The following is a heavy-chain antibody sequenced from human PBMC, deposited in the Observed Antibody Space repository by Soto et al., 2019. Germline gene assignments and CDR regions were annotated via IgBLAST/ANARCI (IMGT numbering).Heavy chain of an antibody. D-gene: IGHD1-26*01. CDR3: ARCRGTGTYPHDFQP. CDR1: GGSISSGGYY. V-gene: IGHV4-31*03. J-gene: IGHJ1*01. Sequence: QVQLQESGPGLVKPSQTLSLTCTASGGSISSGGYYWSWMRQHPGKGLEWIGYIYYSGSTYYNPSHKSRVTISVDTSNNQFSLQLSSVTAADTAVYYCARCRGTGTYPHDFQPWGQGTLVTVSS. CDR2: IYYSGST.